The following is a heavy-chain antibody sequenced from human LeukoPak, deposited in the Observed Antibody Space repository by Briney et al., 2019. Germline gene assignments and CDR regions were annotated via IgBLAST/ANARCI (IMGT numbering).Heavy chain of an antibody. CDR1: GGSISSSSYQ. CDR2: IYYSGST. Sequence: PSETLSLTCTVSGGSISSSSYQWGWLRQPPGQVLVWIGSIYYSGSTYYNPSHKSRVTVSVDTSKNEFSLKLSSVTAADTAVYYCARISIVVVPAYFDYWGQGTLVTVSS. V-gene: IGHV4-39*01. D-gene: IGHD2-2*01. J-gene: IGHJ4*02. CDR3: ARISIVVVPAYFDY.